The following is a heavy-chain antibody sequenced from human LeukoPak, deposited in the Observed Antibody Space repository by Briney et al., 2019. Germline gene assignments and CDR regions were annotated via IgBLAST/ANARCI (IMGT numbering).Heavy chain of an antibody. V-gene: IGHV4-59*01. CDR1: GGSISSYY. CDR3: ARGYGGSRYSGFDP. D-gene: IGHD2-15*01. J-gene: IGHJ5*02. Sequence: PSETLSLTCTVSGGSISSYYWSWIRQPPGKGLEWIGYIYYSGSTNYNPSLKSRVTISVDTSKNQFSLKLSSVTAADTAVYDCARGYGGSRYSGFDPWGQGTLVTVSS. CDR2: IYYSGST.